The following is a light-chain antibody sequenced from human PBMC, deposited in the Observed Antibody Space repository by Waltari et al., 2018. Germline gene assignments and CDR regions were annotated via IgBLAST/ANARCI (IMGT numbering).Light chain of an antibody. J-gene: IGLJ1*01. Sequence: QSALTQPASVSGSPGQPITISCTGSSTDVGAYNFVSWYQQPPGKVPILILYDVGNRPSGISHRFSASKSGNTASLTISGLQEEDEGEYYCSSYTTSTTLLFGTGTRLTVL. CDR3: SSYTTSTTLL. V-gene: IGLV2-14*01. CDR2: DVG. CDR1: STDVGAYNF.